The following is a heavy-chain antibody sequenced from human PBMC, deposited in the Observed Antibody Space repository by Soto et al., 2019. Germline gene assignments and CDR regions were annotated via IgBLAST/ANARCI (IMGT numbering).Heavy chain of an antibody. D-gene: IGHD5-12*01. V-gene: IGHV3-30*18. CDR2: VTYEENEI. J-gene: IGHJ4*02. CDR1: GFTFSSCG. CDR3: VKEQSSGYWRTADY. Sequence: QVQLVESGGGVIQPGRSLRLSCAASGFTFSSCGMHWVRRAPGKGLEWVAVVTYEENEIHYADSVKGRFTISRDNSKNMVDLEMDSLRVEDTAVYYCVKEQSSGYWRTADYWGQGTLITVSS.